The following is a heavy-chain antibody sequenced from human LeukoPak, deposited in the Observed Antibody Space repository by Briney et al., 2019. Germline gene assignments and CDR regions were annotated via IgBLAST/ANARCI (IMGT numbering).Heavy chain of an antibody. CDR3: ARGRGTMIVVVPPNSS. CDR2: INHSGST. J-gene: IGHJ1*01. D-gene: IGHD3-22*01. CDR1: GGSFRGYY. Sequence: SETLSLTCAVYGGSFRGYYWSWIRQPPGKGLEWIGEINHSGSTNYNPSLKSRVTISVDTSKNQFSLKLSSVTAADTAVYYCARGRGTMIVVVPPNSSWGQGTLVTVSS. V-gene: IGHV4-34*01.